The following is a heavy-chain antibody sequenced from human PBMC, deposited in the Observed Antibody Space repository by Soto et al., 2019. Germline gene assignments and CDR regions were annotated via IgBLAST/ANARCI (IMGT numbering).Heavy chain of an antibody. CDR2: IYWNDDK. J-gene: IGHJ4*02. D-gene: IGHD6-13*01. CDR1: GFSLSTSGVG. CDR3: EQRPPIRGAAATIYFDY. V-gene: IGHV2-5*01. Sequence: SGPTLVNPTQTLTLTCTFSGFSLSTSGVGVGWIRQPPGKALEWLALIYWNDDKRYSPSLKSRLTITKDTSKNQVVLTMNNMDPVETDTYYCEQRPPIRGAAATIYFDYWGQGTLVTVSS.